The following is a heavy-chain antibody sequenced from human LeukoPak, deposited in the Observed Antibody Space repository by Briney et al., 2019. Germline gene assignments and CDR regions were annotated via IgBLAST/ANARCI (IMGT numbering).Heavy chain of an antibody. D-gene: IGHD2-15*01. CDR2: ISSSSSYI. V-gene: IGHV3-21*04. CDR3: ARDGGYCVGGSCYNDAFDI. Sequence: PGGSLRLSCAASGFTFSSYSMNWVRQAPGKGLEWVSSISSSSSYIYYADSVKGRFTISRDNAKKSVYLQMNSLRAEDTALYYCARDGGYCVGGSCYNDAFDIWGQGTMVTVSS. J-gene: IGHJ3*02. CDR1: GFTFSSYS.